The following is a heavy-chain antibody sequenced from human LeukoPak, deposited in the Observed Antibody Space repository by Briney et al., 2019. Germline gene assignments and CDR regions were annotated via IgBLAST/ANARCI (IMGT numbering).Heavy chain of an antibody. D-gene: IGHD6-6*01. Sequence: SETLSLTCTVSGGSISSYYWSWIRQPPGKGLEWIGYIYYSGSTNYNPSLKSRVTISVDTSKNQFSLKLSSVTAADTAVYYCARTYSSSSWVFDYWGQGTLVTVSS. CDR1: GGSISSYY. V-gene: IGHV4-59*08. CDR2: IYYSGST. CDR3: ARTYSSSSWVFDY. J-gene: IGHJ4*02.